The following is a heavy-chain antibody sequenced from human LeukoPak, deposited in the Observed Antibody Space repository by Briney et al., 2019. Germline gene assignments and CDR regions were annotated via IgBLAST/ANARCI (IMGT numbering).Heavy chain of an antibody. J-gene: IGHJ5*02. Sequence: GGSLRLSCAASGFTLSSYAMSWVRQAPGKGLEWVSTISDSGSTYYADSVKGRFTISRDNAKNTVYLQMNSLRAEDTAVYFCAKTISGYCSRTSCLNWFDPWGQGTLVTVSS. D-gene: IGHD2-2*03. CDR1: GFTLSSYA. CDR2: ISDSGST. V-gene: IGHV3-23*01. CDR3: AKTISGYCSRTSCLNWFDP.